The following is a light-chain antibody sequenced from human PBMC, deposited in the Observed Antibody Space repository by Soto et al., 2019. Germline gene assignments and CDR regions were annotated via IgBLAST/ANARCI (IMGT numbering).Light chain of an antibody. CDR3: QQRSNWPPLT. CDR2: DAS. J-gene: IGKJ4*01. CDR1: QSVRSY. Sequence: EIVLTQSPATLSLSPGERATLSCRASQSVRSYLVWYQQKPGQAPRLLIYDASNRATGIPARFSGSGSGTDFTLTISSLEPEDFAVYYCQQRSNWPPLTFGGGTKVEIK. V-gene: IGKV3-11*01.